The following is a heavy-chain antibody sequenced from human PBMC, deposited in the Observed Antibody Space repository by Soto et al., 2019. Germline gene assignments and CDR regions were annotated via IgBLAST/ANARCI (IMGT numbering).Heavy chain of an antibody. CDR2: IKQDGSEK. CDR3: ARGGSIAVVVPAAILGDAFDI. Sequence: GGSLRLSCAASGFTFSSYWMSWVRQAPGKGLEWVANIKQDGSEKYYVDSVKGRFTISRDNAKNSLYLQMNSLRAEDTAVYYCARGGSIAVVVPAAILGDAFDIWGQGTMVTVSS. D-gene: IGHD2-2*01. CDR1: GFTFSSYW. V-gene: IGHV3-7*01. J-gene: IGHJ3*02.